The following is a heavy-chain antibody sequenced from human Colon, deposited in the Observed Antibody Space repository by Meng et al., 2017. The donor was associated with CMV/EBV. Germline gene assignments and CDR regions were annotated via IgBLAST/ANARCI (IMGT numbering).Heavy chain of an antibody. CDR2: INADNGVT. CDR1: GYTLINDG. CDR3: ARLIHSFGVVISPFNY. D-gene: IGHD3-3*01. J-gene: IGHJ4*02. Sequence: GYTLINDGMSWVRQAPGQGLEWLGWINADNGVTNYARKVQDRVTMTTDTSSSTAYMELRSLRSDDTAVYYCARLIHSFGVVISPFNYWGQGTMVTVSS. V-gene: IGHV1-18*01.